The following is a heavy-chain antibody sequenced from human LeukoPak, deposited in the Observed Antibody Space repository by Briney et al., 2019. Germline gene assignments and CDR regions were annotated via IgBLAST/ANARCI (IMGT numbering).Heavy chain of an antibody. CDR2: IIPIFGTS. J-gene: IGHJ3*02. D-gene: IGHD3/OR15-3a*01. CDR3: AREGLGDAFDI. Sequence: SVKVSCKASGGTFSSYAISWVRQAPGQGLEWMGGIIPIFGTSNYAQKLQGRVTMTTDTSTSTAYMELRSLRSDDTAVYYCAREGLGDAFDIWGQGTMVTVSS. CDR1: GGTFSSYA. V-gene: IGHV1-69*05.